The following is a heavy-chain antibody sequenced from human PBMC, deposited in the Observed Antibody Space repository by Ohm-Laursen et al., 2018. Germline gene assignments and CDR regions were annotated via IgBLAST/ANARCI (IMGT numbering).Heavy chain of an antibody. CDR3: ARGIVPQNYALDV. CDR1: GGSISSSSYY. J-gene: IGHJ6*02. D-gene: IGHD3-16*01. Sequence: SGTLSLTCTVSGGSISSSSYYWGWIRQPPGKGLEWIGSIYYSGSTYYNPSLKSRVTISVDTSKNQFSLKLSSVTAADTAVYYCARGIVPQNYALDVWGQGTTVTVSS. CDR2: IYYSGST. V-gene: IGHV4-39*07.